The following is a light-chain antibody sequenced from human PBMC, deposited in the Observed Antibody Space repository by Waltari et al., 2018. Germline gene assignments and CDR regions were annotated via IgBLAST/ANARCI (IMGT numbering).Light chain of an antibody. CDR2: AVS. V-gene: IGLV2-11*02. Sequence: QSALTQPRSVSGSPGQSVTISCTGTSSYVGGYNYFSWYPQHPGKAPKLMIYAVSKRPSGVPDRFSGSKSGNTASLTISGLQAEDEADYYCCSYAGSYTRVFGGGTKLTVL. CDR1: SSYVGGYNY. CDR3: CSYAGSYTRV. J-gene: IGLJ2*01.